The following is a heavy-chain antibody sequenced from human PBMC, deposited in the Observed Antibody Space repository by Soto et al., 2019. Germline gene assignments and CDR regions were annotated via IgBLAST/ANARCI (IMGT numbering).Heavy chain of an antibody. V-gene: IGHV3-66*01. CDR2: IYSGGST. J-gene: IGHJ2*01. CDR3: ARDGPMTTVKAAIRYFDL. D-gene: IGHD4-17*01. Sequence: EVQLVESGGGLVQPGGSLRLSCAASGFTVSSNYMSWVRQAPGKGLEWVSVIYSGGSTYYADSVKGRFTISRDNSKNTLYLQMNSLRAEDTAVYYCARDGPMTTVKAAIRYFDLWGRGTLVTVSS. CDR1: GFTVSSNY.